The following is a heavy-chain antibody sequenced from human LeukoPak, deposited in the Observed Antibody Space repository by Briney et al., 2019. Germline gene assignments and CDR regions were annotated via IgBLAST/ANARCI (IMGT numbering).Heavy chain of an antibody. V-gene: IGHV4-4*07. J-gene: IGHJ6*03. CDR2: IYTSGST. CDR1: GGSISSYY. CDR3: ARDHYQLPPYYMDV. Sequence: SETLSLTCTVSGGSISSYYWSWIRQPAGKGLEWIGRIYTSGSTNYNPSLKSRVTMSVDTSKNQFSLKLSSVTAADTAVYYCARDHYQLPPYYMDVWGKGTTVTVSS. D-gene: IGHD2-2*01.